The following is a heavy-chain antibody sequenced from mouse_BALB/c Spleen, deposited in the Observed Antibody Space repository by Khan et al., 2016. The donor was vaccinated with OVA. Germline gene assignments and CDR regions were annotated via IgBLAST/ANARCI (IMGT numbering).Heavy chain of an antibody. D-gene: IGHD2-14*01. CDR1: GYTFTTYT. Sequence: QIQLVQSGAELARPGASVKMSCKASGYTFTTYTIHWVKQRPGQGLEWIGYIIPSNDYTNYNQKFKDRATLTADKSSSTTYMQLSSLTSEDYAVYYCVREGAYYRSDGWFAYWGQGTLVTVSA. V-gene: IGHV1-4*01. CDR2: IIPSNDYT. J-gene: IGHJ3*01. CDR3: VREGAYYRSDGWFAY.